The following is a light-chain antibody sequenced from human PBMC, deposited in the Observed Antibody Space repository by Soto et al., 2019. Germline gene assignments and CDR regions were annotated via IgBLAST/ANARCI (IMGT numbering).Light chain of an antibody. Sequence: QSVLTRPASVSGSPGQSITISCTGTSSDVGNYIFVSWYQQHPGKAPKLMIYEVSNRPSGVSNRFSGSKSGNTASLTISGLQAEDEADYYCSSYTSSSTLVFGTGTKVTVL. J-gene: IGLJ1*01. CDR3: SSYTSSSTLV. CDR1: SSDVGNYIF. CDR2: EVS. V-gene: IGLV2-14*01.